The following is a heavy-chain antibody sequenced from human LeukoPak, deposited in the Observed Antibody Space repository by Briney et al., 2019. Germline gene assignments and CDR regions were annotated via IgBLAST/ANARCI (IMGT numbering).Heavy chain of an antibody. D-gene: IGHD1-26*01. CDR3: ARIEWERLGRAFDI. J-gene: IGHJ3*02. Sequence: GGSLRLSCAASGFTVSDNYMTWVRQAPGKGLEWVSIIYSAGATHYAESVKGRFTISRDNSKNTLYLQMNSLRAEDMAVYYCARIEWERLGRAFDIWGQGTMVTVSS. V-gene: IGHV3-53*01. CDR1: GFTVSDNY. CDR2: IYSAGAT.